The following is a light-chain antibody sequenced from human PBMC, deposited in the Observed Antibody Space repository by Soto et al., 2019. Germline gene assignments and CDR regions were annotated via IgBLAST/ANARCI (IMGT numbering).Light chain of an antibody. CDR1: QNIGTS. Sequence: DIQMTQSPSTLSASVGDSVTITSRASQNIGTSLAWYEQTRGKAPKLXISDASTLDSGVPSRFGGSGAGTECARTISSLQPDDFSTDYCPQYNSYIWTFGQGTKVDIK. V-gene: IGKV1-5*01. CDR3: PQYNSYIWT. CDR2: DAS. J-gene: IGKJ1*01.